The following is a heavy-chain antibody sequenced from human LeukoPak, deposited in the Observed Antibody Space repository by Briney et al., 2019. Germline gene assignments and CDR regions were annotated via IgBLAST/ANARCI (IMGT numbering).Heavy chain of an antibody. CDR1: GFTFSSYE. V-gene: IGHV3-48*03. D-gene: IGHD5-24*01. J-gene: IGHJ4*02. CDR2: ISSSGSTI. Sequence: PGGSLRLSCAASGFTFSSYEMNWVRQAPGKGLEWVSYISSSGSTIYYADSVKGRFTISRDNAKNSLYLQMNSLRSEDTAVYYCARDDNSVEMTTNPLDCWGQGTLVTVSS. CDR3: ARDDNSVEMTTNPLDC.